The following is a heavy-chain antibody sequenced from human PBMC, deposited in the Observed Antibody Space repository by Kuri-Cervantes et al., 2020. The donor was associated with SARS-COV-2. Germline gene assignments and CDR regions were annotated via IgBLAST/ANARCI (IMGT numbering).Heavy chain of an antibody. V-gene: IGHV1-2*04. Sequence: GGSLRPSCKASGYTFTGYYMHWVRQAPGQGLEWMGWINPNSGGTNYAQKFQGWVTMTRDTSISTAYMELSRLRSDDTAVYYCARADHYYDSSGYSQETFDYWGQGTLVTVSS. CDR2: INPNSGGT. CDR3: ARADHYYDSSGYSQETFDY. D-gene: IGHD3-22*01. CDR1: GYTFTGYY. J-gene: IGHJ4*02.